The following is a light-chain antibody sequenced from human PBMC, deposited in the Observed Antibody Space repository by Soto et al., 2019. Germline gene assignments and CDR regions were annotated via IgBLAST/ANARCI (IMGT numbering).Light chain of an antibody. V-gene: IGLV1-51*01. CDR3: GTWDSSLSAGV. J-gene: IGLJ7*01. CDR1: SSNIGNNY. Sequence: QSVLTQPPSVSAAPGQKVTISFSGSSSNIGNNYVSWYQQVPGTAPKLLIYDNDKRPSGIPDRFSGSKSGTSATLGITGLQTGDEADYYCGTWDSSLSAGVFGGGTQLTVL. CDR2: DND.